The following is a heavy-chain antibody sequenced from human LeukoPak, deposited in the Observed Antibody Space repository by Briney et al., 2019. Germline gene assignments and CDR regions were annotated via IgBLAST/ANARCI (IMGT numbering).Heavy chain of an antibody. D-gene: IGHD3-22*01. J-gene: IGHJ4*02. CDR2: IYYSGST. CDR1: GGSISSYY. CDR3: ASDKAYYYDSSGYV. V-gene: IGHV4-59*12. Sequence: PSETLSLTCTVSGGSISSYYWSWILQPPGKELEWIGYIYYSGSTNYNPSLKSRVTISVDTSKNQFSLKLSSVTAADTAVYYCASDKAYYYDSSGYVWGQGTLVTVSS.